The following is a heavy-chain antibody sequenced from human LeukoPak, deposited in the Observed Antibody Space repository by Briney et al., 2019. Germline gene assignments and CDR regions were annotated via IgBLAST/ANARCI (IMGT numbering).Heavy chain of an antibody. Sequence: GGSLRLSCAASGFTFSSYSMNWVRQAPGKGLEWVSSIISSSSYIYYADSVKGRFTISRDNAKNSLYLQMNSLSAEDTAVYYCARGDCSSTSCRPYYFDYWGQGTLVTVSS. CDR2: IISSSSYI. J-gene: IGHJ4*02. CDR3: ARGDCSSTSCRPYYFDY. CDR1: GFTFSSYS. D-gene: IGHD2-2*01. V-gene: IGHV3-21*01.